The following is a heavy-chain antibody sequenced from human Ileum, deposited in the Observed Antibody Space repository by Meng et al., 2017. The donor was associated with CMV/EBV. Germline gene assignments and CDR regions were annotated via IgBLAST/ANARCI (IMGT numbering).Heavy chain of an antibody. V-gene: IGHV4-59*01. D-gene: IGHD6-6*01. CDR2: IYYSGT. J-gene: IGHJ3*02. CDR3: ARARSSSSFGFDI. CDR1: GGSISIFY. Sequence: SETLSLTCAVSGGSISIFYWNWIRQSPGKGLEWIGYIYYSGTNYNPSLKSRLTISVDTSKNQFSLKLSSVTAADAAVYYCARARSSSSFGFDIWGQGTLVTVSS.